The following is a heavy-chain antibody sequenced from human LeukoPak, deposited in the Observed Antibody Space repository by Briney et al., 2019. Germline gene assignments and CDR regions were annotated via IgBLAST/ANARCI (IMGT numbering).Heavy chain of an antibody. D-gene: IGHD3-22*01. J-gene: IGHJ3*02. Sequence: QAGGSLGLSCAASGFTFTNYWMHWVRQAPGKGLVWVSLIYSDGRTYYADSVKGRCTISRDNSKNTLYLQMNSLRVEDTAVYYCARGLFLSGYLDAFDIWGQGTVVTVSS. CDR2: IYSDGRT. CDR3: ARGLFLSGYLDAFDI. V-gene: IGHV3-53*01. CDR1: GFTFTNYW.